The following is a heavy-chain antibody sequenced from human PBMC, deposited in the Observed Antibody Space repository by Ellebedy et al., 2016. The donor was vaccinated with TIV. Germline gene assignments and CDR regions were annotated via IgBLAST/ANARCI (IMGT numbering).Heavy chain of an antibody. CDR1: GYTFTNYY. V-gene: IGHV1-46*01. J-gene: IGHJ4*02. D-gene: IGHD3-22*01. Sequence: ASVKVSCXASGYTFTNYYMHWVRQAPGQGLEWMGMIHPSGGRTRYAQKFQGRVTVTRDTSTSTVYMELNSVRSEDTAVYFCARDDSTGYRPGLWGQGTLVTVSS. CDR2: IHPSGGRT. CDR3: ARDDSTGYRPGL.